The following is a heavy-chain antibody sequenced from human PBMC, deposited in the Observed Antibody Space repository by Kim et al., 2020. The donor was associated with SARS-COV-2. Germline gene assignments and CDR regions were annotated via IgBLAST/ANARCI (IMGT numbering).Heavy chain of an antibody. Sequence: TYYNPSLKSRVTISVDTSKNQFSLKLSSVTAADTAVYYCASLAVAGTFDYWGQGTLVTVSS. D-gene: IGHD6-19*01. CDR3: ASLAVAGTFDY. J-gene: IGHJ4*02. CDR2: T. V-gene: IGHV4-39*01.